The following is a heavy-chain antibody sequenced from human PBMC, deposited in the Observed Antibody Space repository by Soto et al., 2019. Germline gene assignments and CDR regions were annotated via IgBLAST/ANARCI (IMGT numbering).Heavy chain of an antibody. D-gene: IGHD3-3*01. CDR2: MNPNSGNT. V-gene: IGHV1-8*01. J-gene: IGHJ5*02. Sequence: ASVKVSCKASGYTFTSYDINWVRQATGQGLEWMGWMNPNSGNTGYAQKFQGRVTMTRNTSISTAYMELSSLRSEDTAVYYCARGRRTIFGVVSPSNWFDPWGQGTLVTVSS. CDR3: ARGRRTIFGVVSPSNWFDP. CDR1: GYTFTSYD.